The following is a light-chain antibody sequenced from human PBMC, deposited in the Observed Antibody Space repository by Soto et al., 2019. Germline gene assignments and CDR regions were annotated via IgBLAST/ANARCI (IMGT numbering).Light chain of an antibody. CDR3: QQYSNWPRT. CDR2: AAS. V-gene: IGKV3-15*01. Sequence: EIVLTQSPGTLSLSPGERATLSCRASQSVSSSHLAWYQQKPGQAPRLLIFAASTRATVIPARFRGSGSGTEFTLTISDLQSEDFAVYYCQQYSNWPRTFGQGTKVDIK. CDR1: QSVSSSH. J-gene: IGKJ1*01.